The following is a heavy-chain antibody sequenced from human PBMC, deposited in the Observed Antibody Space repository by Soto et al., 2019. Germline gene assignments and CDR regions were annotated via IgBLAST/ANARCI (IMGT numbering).Heavy chain of an antibody. V-gene: IGHV4-61*01. Sequence: QVQLQESGPGLVQPSETLSLTCTVSGGPVSSGSYYWNWIRQPPGKGLEWTAYVYYSGTTNYNPSTKIRVSISVDTSKSQSSLNLSSVTAADTAVYYCARLPRTGSPRYYFDSWGQVTLVTVSS. CDR3: ARLPRTGSPRYYFDS. CDR2: VYYSGTT. J-gene: IGHJ4*02. CDR1: GGPVSSGSYY. D-gene: IGHD1-1*01.